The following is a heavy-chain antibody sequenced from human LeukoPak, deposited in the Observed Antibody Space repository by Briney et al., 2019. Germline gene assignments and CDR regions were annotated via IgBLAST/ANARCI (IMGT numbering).Heavy chain of an antibody. V-gene: IGHV3-23*01. Sequence: GGSLRLSCAASGFTFSTYDMSWVRQAPGKGLEGVSGISGSGGSTYYADSVKGRFTISRDNLKNTLYLQMNSLRAEDTAVYYCAKAIKSQWLGNFDYWGQGILVTVSS. J-gene: IGHJ4*02. CDR1: GFTFSTYD. CDR3: AKAIKSQWLGNFDY. D-gene: IGHD6-19*01. CDR2: ISGSGGST.